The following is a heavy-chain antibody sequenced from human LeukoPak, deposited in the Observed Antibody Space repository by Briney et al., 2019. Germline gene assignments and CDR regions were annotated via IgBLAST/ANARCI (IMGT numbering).Heavy chain of an antibody. Sequence: GGSLRLSCAASGFTFSDYYMSWIRQAPGKGLGWVSYISSSGSTIYYADSVKGRFTISRDNAKNSLYLQMNSLRAEDTAVYYCARSCSSTSCYTPHGMDVWGQGTTVTVSS. V-gene: IGHV3-11*01. CDR2: ISSSGSTI. J-gene: IGHJ6*02. D-gene: IGHD2-2*02. CDR3: ARSCSSTSCYTPHGMDV. CDR1: GFTFSDYY.